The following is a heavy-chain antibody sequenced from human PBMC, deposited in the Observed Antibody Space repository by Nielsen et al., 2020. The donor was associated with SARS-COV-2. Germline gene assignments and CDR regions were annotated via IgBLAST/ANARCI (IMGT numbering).Heavy chain of an antibody. CDR3: ARGHLAAPYYYGMDV. CDR1: GFSFDDDG. D-gene: IGHD6-13*01. J-gene: IGHJ6*02. CDR2: INWNGGRT. V-gene: IGHV3-20*04. Sequence: GESLKISCAASGFSFDDDGMSWVRQVPGRGLEWVSGINWNGGRTVYADSVRGRFTISRDNAQSTLYLQMNGLTVEDTALYYYARGHLAAPYYYGMDVWGQGTQVIVS.